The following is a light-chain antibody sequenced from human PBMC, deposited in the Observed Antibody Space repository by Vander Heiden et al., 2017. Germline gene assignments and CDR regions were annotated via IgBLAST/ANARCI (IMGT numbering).Light chain of an antibody. CDR2: AAS. Sequence: IQMTQSPSSLSASVVDRVTITCRASQSISSYLHWYQQKPGKAPRLLIYAASSLQSGIPARFSGSGSGTDFTLTISSLEPEDFATYYCQQCSKYPPTFGGGTKVEIK. CDR1: QSISSY. V-gene: IGKV1-39*01. CDR3: QQCSKYPPT. J-gene: IGKJ4*01.